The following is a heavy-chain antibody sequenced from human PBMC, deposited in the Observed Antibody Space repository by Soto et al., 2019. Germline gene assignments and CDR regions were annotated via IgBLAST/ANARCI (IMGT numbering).Heavy chain of an antibody. CDR3: AREVRRSFDFPWYSNYYYYGMDV. CDR1: GGTFSSYA. Sequence: GASVKVSCKASGGTFSSYAISWVRHAPGQGLEWMGGIIPIFGTANYAQKFQGRVTITADESTSTAYMELSSLGSEDTAVYYCAREVRRSFDFPWYSNYYYYGMDVWGQGTTVTVSS. D-gene: IGHD1-26*01. CDR2: IIPIFGTA. V-gene: IGHV1-69*13. J-gene: IGHJ6*02.